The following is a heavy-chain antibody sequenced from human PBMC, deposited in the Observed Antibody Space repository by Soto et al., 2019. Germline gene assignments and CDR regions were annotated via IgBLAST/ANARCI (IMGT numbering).Heavy chain of an antibody. D-gene: IGHD2-15*01. Sequence: SLRLSCAASGFTFDDYAMHWVRRVPGTGLEWVSSISWNSNIIGYADSVKGRFTISRDNAKNSLHLQMNSLRPEDTALYYCAKGGPDGFCSGGRCYFDYWGQGTLVTVSS. CDR1: GFTFDDYA. V-gene: IGHV3-9*01. J-gene: IGHJ4*02. CDR2: ISWNSNII. CDR3: AKGGPDGFCSGGRCYFDY.